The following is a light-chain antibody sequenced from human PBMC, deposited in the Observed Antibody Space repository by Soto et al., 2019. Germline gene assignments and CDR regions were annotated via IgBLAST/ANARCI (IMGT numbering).Light chain of an antibody. J-gene: IGKJ5*01. Sequence: EVVLTQSPGTLSLSPGDRATLSCGASQSVTSKLAWYQQKPGQAPRLLISGASNRATGIPDRFSGSGSGTDFTLTISRLEPDDFALYFCQQYGGSPITFGLGTRLEN. CDR3: QQYGGSPIT. CDR1: QSVTSK. CDR2: GAS. V-gene: IGKV3-20*01.